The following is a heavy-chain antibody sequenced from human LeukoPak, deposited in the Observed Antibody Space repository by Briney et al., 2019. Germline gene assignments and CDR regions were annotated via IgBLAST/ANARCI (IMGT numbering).Heavy chain of an antibody. CDR3: VKDWDLAYYYYGMDV. D-gene: IGHD1-26*01. J-gene: IGHJ6*02. Sequence: PGGSLRLSCAASGFTFSSYAMSWVRQAPGKGLEWVSAISGSGGSAYYADSVKGRFTISRDNSKNTLYLQMNSLRAEDTAVYYCVKDWDLAYYYYGMDVWGQGTTVTVSS. V-gene: IGHV3-23*01. CDR1: GFTFSSYA. CDR2: ISGSGGSA.